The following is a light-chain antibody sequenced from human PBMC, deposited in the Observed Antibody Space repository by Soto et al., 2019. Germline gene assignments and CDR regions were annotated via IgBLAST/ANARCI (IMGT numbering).Light chain of an antibody. CDR2: DVS. CDR1: SSDVGGYNA. Sequence: QSALTQPASVPGSPGQSITISYSGSSSDVGGYNAVSWYQQHPGKAPKLVIYDVSDRPSGISSRFSASKSGNTASLTISGLQAEDEADYYCSSYATGGSYVFGTGTKVTVL. J-gene: IGLJ1*01. CDR3: SSYATGGSYV. V-gene: IGLV2-14*03.